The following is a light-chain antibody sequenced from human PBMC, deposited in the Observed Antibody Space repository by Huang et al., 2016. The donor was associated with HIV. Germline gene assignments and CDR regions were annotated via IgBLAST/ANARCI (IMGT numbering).Light chain of an antibody. Sequence: EIVLTQSPATLSLSPGERATLSCGARQSVNSNYLAWYQQKPGLAPRLLIYDASRRAPGTPDRCSGSEAGTEFTLTITRQEPEDFAVYYCQQYGNSPWTFGQGTKVEIK. V-gene: IGKV3D-20*01. CDR2: DAS. CDR1: QSVNSNY. J-gene: IGKJ1*01. CDR3: QQYGNSPWT.